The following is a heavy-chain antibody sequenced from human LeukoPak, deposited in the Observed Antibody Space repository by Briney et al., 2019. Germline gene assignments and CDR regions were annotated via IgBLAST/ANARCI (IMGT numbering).Heavy chain of an antibody. CDR3: ATYRQVLLPFES. Sequence: GGSLRLSCAASGFTFSTFAMIWVRQPPGKGLEWVSSIFLSGGEIHCADSVRGRFTISRDNSKSTLSLQMNSLRAEDTAIYYCATYRQVLLPFESWGQGTLVTVSS. V-gene: IGHV3-23*01. J-gene: IGHJ4*02. CDR2: IFLSGGEI. D-gene: IGHD2-8*02. CDR1: GFTFSTFA.